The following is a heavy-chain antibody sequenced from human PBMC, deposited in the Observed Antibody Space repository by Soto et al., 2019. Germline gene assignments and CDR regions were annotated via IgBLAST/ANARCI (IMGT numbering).Heavy chain of an antibody. Sequence: EVQLVESGGGLVQPGGSLRLSCAASGFTFSSYWMHWVRQAPGKGLVWVSRINSDGSSTSYADSVKGRFTISRDNAKNTLYLQMNSLRAEDTAVYYCARDIGYSSGWYGYGMDVWGQGTTVTVSS. CDR2: INSDGSST. J-gene: IGHJ6*02. D-gene: IGHD6-19*01. V-gene: IGHV3-74*01. CDR1: GFTFSSYW. CDR3: ARDIGYSSGWYGYGMDV.